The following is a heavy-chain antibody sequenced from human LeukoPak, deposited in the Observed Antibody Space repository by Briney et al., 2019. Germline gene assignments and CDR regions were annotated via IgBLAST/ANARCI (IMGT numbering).Heavy chain of an antibody. Sequence: GASVKISCKASGYTFTSYDINWVRQATGQGLEWMGWISAYNGNTNYAQKLQGRVTMTTDTSTSTAYMELRSLRSDDTAVYYCVLRAYYFDYWGQGTLVTVSS. CDR1: GYTFTSYD. CDR3: VLRAYYFDY. J-gene: IGHJ4*02. V-gene: IGHV1-18*01. CDR2: ISAYNGNT.